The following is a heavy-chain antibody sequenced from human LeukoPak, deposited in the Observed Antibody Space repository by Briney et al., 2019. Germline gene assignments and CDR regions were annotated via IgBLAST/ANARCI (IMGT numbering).Heavy chain of an antibody. CDR2: ISSSGGST. V-gene: IGHV3-23*01. D-gene: IGHD3-22*01. CDR1: GFTFNNHA. J-gene: IGHJ4*02. Sequence: PGGSLRLSCAASGFTFNNHAMSWVRQAPGKGLEWVSGISSSGGSTYYADSVKGRFTISRDNSKNRLYLQMNSLRAEDTAVYYCAKDVKSYYDSSGYYHFDYWGQGTLVTVSS. CDR3: AKDVKSYYDSSGYYHFDY.